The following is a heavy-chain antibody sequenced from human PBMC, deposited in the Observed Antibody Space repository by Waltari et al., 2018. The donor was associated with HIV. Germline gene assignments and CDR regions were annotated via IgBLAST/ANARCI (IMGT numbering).Heavy chain of an antibody. Sequence: EVELVDSGGGLVQPGGSLRLSCVASKFNFSNYWIYWLRQLPGKGLVWVSRVNGDASSTDYADSVRGRFTISRDNAKNTVYLQMNSLRAEDTALYYCTRAVFWSGFFRDYFFDYWGQGTPVTVSS. CDR2: VNGDASST. CDR3: TRAVFWSGFFRDYFFDY. CDR1: KFNFSNYW. J-gene: IGHJ4*02. V-gene: IGHV3-74*01. D-gene: IGHD3-3*01.